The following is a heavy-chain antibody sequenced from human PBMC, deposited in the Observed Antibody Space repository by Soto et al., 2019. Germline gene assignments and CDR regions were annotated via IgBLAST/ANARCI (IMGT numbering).Heavy chain of an antibody. D-gene: IGHD2-2*01. CDR2: IQYGGSN. Sequence: QVELQESGPGLAKPSQTLSLTCTVSGGSITSVDYYWNWIRQPPGKGLEWIGHIQYGGSNFSNPSLKSRVIISVDTSQNQFSLKLTSVTAADTAVYYCAVCGSTCSLGFWGQGTLVTVSS. CDR1: GGSITSVDYY. CDR3: AVCGSTCSLGF. V-gene: IGHV4-30-4*01. J-gene: IGHJ4*02.